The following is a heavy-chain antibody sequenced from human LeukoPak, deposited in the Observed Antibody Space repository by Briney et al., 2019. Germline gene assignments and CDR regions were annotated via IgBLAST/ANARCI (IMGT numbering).Heavy chain of an antibody. CDR3: ARAGYTISSYRFDY. V-gene: IGHV4-4*07. D-gene: IGHD3-16*02. CDR1: GGSINSYW. Sequence: NSSETLSLTCSVSGGSINSYWWSWIRQPAGKGLEFIGRIYTTGMTDYNPSLKSRVSMSVDTSKNQFSLELRSVTAADTAVYFCARAGYTISSYRFDYWGHGALVTVSS. CDR2: IYTTGMT. J-gene: IGHJ4*01.